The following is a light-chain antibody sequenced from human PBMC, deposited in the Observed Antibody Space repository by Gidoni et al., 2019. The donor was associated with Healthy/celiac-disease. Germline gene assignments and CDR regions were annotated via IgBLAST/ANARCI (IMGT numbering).Light chain of an antibody. V-gene: IGKV3-11*01. J-gene: IGKJ2*01. CDR3: QQRRTWPPYT. CDR2: DAS. CDR1: QSVSSY. Sequence: EIELTQSPATLSLSPGERATLSCRASQSVSSYLAWYQQKPGQAPRLLIYDASNRATGIPARFSGSGSGTDFTLTLSSLEPEAFAVSSCQQRRTWPPYTFGQGTKLEIK.